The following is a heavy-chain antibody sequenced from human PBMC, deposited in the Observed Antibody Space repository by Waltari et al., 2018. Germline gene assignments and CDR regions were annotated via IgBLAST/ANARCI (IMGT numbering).Heavy chain of an antibody. D-gene: IGHD6-13*01. Sequence: QVQLQESGPGLVKPSETLSLTCTVSGGSISSYYWGWIRQSAGKGLEWIGHVYTSGSTSYAPSLKNRVIMSVDTSKNQFSLKMSSVTAADSAVYYCARDQRAATAFDIWGQGTMVTVSS. CDR2: VYTSGST. V-gene: IGHV4-4*07. CDR3: ARDQRAATAFDI. J-gene: IGHJ3*02. CDR1: GGSISSYY.